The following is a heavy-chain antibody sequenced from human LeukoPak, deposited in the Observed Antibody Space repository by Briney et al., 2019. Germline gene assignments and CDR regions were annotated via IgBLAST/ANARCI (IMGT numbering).Heavy chain of an antibody. CDR2: IIPIFGTA. CDR1: GGTFSSYA. V-gene: IGHV1-69*01. D-gene: IGHD4-17*01. Sequence: SVKVSCKASGGTFSSYAISWVRQAPGQGLEWMGGIIPIFGTANYAQKFQGRVTITADESTSTAYMELSSLRSEDTAVYYCARVTTVTTFSSNWFDPWGQGTLVTVSS. J-gene: IGHJ5*02. CDR3: ARVTTVTTFSSNWFDP.